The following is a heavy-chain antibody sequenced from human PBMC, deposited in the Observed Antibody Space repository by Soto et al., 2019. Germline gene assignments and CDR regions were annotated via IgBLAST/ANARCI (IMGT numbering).Heavy chain of an antibody. CDR2: IYYSGST. Sequence: PSETLSLTCTVSGGSISSYYWSWIRQPPGKGLEWIGYIYYSGSTNHNPSLKSRVTISVDTSKNQFSLKLSSVTAADTAVYYCARDEGRFLEWSDAFDIWGQGTMVTVSS. V-gene: IGHV4-59*01. CDR1: GGSISSYY. J-gene: IGHJ3*02. D-gene: IGHD3-3*01. CDR3: ARDEGRFLEWSDAFDI.